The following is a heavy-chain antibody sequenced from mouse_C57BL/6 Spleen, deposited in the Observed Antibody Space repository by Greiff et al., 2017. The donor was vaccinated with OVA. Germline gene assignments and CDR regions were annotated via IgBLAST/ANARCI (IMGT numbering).Heavy chain of an antibody. J-gene: IGHJ3*01. V-gene: IGHV14-1*01. D-gene: IGHD1-1*01. Sequence: EVKLVESGAELVRPGASVKLSCTASGFNIKDYYMHWVKQRPEQGLEWIGRIDPEDGDTEYAPKFQGKATMTADTSSNTAYLQLSSLTSEDTAVYYCTPYYYGSSHFAYWGQGTLVTVSA. CDR1: GFNIKDYY. CDR3: TPYYYGSSHFAY. CDR2: IDPEDGDT.